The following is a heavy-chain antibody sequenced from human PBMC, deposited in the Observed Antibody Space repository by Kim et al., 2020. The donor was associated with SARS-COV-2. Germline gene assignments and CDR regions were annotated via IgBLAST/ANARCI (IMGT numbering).Heavy chain of an antibody. CDR1: GFTFIIYS. V-gene: IGHV3-30-3*01. Sequence: GGSLRLSCAASGFTFIIYSMHCFRQAPGKGLEWVAVISYDGSNKYYADSVKGRFTISRDNSKNTLYLQMNSLRAEDTAVYYCARGGSGSYRSYFDYWGQG. D-gene: IGHD3-10*01. J-gene: IGHJ4*02. CDR2: ISYDGSNK. CDR3: ARGGSGSYRSYFDY.